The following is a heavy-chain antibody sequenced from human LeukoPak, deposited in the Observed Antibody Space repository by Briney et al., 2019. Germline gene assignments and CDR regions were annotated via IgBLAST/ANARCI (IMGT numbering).Heavy chain of an antibody. D-gene: IGHD3-22*01. CDR3: ARHNPCCDRRGYYRD. V-gene: IGHV4-39*01. CDR1: GGSISSMSYY. CDR2: IYYSGST. Sequence: SETLSLTCTVSGGSISSMSYYWGWIRQPPGKGLVWIGSIYYSGSTYYNPSLKSRVTISVDTSKNQFPLKLSSVTSADTAGQYCARHNPCCDRRGYYRDWGQGTMVTVCS. J-gene: IGHJ4*02.